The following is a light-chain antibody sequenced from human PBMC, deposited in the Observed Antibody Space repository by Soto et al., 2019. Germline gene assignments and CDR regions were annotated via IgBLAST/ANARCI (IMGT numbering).Light chain of an antibody. Sequence: QSVLTQPASVSGSPGQSITISCTGTSSDVGGYNYVSWYQQRPGKAPKLMIYDVSNRPSGVSNRFSGSKSGNTASLTISGLQAEDEADYYCSSYTSSSILYVFGTGTKVTVL. CDR2: DVS. V-gene: IGLV2-14*01. CDR3: SSYTSSSILYV. J-gene: IGLJ1*01. CDR1: SSDVGGYNY.